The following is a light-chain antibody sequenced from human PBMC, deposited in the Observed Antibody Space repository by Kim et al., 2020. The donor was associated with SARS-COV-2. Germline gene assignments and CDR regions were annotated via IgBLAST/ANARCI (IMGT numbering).Light chain of an antibody. Sequence: KTVTISCTRISGSIASNYVQWYQQRPGSSPTTVIYEDNQRPSGVPDRFSGSIDSSSNSASLTISGLKTEDEADYYCQSYDSSNHVVFGGGTQLTVL. J-gene: IGLJ2*01. CDR3: QSYDSSNHVV. CDR2: EDN. V-gene: IGLV6-57*01. CDR1: SGSIASNY.